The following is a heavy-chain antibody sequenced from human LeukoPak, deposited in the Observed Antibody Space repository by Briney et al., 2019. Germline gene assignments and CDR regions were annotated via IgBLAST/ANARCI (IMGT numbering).Heavy chain of an antibody. CDR3: ATARYYYDSSGYYSHYFDY. J-gene: IGHJ4*02. V-gene: IGHV1-2*02. CDR2: INPNSGGT. CDR1: GYTFTGYY. Sequence: PGASVMVSCKASGYTFTGYYVHWVRQAPGQGLEWMGWINPNSGGTNYAQKFQGRVTMTRDTSISTAYMELSRLRSDDTAVYYCATARYYYDSSGYYSHYFDYWGQGTLVTVSS. D-gene: IGHD3-22*01.